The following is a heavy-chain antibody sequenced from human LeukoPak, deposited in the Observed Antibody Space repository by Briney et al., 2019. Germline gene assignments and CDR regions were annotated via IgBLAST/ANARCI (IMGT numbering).Heavy chain of an antibody. J-gene: IGHJ4*02. CDR2: MNPNSGNT. V-gene: IGHV1-8*03. CDR1: GYTFTSYD. D-gene: IGHD2-21*02. Sequence: ASVKVSCKASGYTFTSYDINWVRQATGQGLEWMGWMNPNSGNTGYAQKFQGRVTITRNTSISTAYMELSRLRSDDTAVYYCARYVCGGDCYPFDYWGQGTLVTVSS. CDR3: ARYVCGGDCYPFDY.